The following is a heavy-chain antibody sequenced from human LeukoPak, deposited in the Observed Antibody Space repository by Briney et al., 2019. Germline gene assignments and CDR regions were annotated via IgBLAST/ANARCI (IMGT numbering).Heavy chain of an antibody. CDR1: SGSISSGVYY. D-gene: IGHD5-24*01. CDR2: IYYSGST. CDR3: ARGVRWLQLSYFDY. Sequence: SQTLSLTCPVSSGSISSGVYYWSWIRQHPGKGLEWIGYIYYSGSTYYNPSLKSRVTISVNTSKNQFSLKLSSVTAADTAVYYCARGVRWLQLSYFDYWGQGTLVTVSS. J-gene: IGHJ4*02. V-gene: IGHV4-31*03.